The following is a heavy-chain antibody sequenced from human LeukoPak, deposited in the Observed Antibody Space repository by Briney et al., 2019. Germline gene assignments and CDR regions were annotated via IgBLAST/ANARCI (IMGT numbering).Heavy chain of an antibody. CDR1: GFTVSNSY. V-gene: IGHV3-53*01. CDR3: ARDNPPYYDFWSGYYYYYYGMDV. J-gene: IGHJ6*02. D-gene: IGHD3-3*01. Sequence: HPGGSLRLSCAASGFTVSNSYMSWVRQAPGKGLEWVSFIYSGGSTNYADSVKGRFTISRDNSKNTLYLQMNSLRAEDTAVYYCARDNPPYYDFWSGYYYYYYGMDVWGQGTTVTVSS. CDR2: IYSGGST.